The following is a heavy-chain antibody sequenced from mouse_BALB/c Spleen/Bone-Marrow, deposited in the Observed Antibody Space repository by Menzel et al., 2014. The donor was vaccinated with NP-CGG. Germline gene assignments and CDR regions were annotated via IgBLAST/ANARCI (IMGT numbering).Heavy chain of an antibody. D-gene: IGHD2-4*01. CDR2: IYPGDNYT. V-gene: IGHV1-63*02. CDR3: TRGGYDYTWFAY. CDR1: GYTFTNYW. J-gene: IGHJ3*01. Sequence: VQLHQSGAELVRPGTSVKMSCKAAGYTFTNYWIGWVKQRPGHGLEWIGDIYPGDNYTNYNEKFKGKATLTADTSSSTAYMQLSSRTSEDSAIYYCTRGGYDYTWFAYWGQGTLVTVSA.